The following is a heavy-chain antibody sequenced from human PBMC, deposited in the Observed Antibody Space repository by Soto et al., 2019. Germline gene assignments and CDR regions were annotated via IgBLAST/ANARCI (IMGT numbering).Heavy chain of an antibody. CDR2: ISSSSSYI. V-gene: IGHV3-21*01. D-gene: IGHD2-2*01. CDR3: ASGYCSSTSCNYYYYYGMDV. CDR1: GFTFSSYS. J-gene: IGHJ6*02. Sequence: ESGGGLVKPGGSLRLSCAASGFTFSSYSMNWVRQAPGKGLEWVSSISSSSSYIYYADSVKGRFTISRDNAKNSLYLQMNSLRAEDTAVYYCASGYCSSTSCNYYYYYGMDVWGQGTTVTVSS.